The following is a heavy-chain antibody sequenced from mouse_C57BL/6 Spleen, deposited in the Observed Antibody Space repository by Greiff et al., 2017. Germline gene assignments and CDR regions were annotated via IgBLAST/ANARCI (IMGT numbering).Heavy chain of an antibody. D-gene: IGHD1-1*01. CDR2: IWTGGGT. V-gene: IGHV2-9-1*01. J-gene: IGHJ4*01. Sequence: VKLVESGPGLVAPSQSLSITCTVSGFSLTSYAISWVRQPPGKGLEWLGVIWTGGGTNYNSALKSRLSISKDNSKSQVFLKMNSLQTDDTARYYCARTLITTVVATDYAMDYWGQGTSVTVSS. CDR1: GFSLTSYA. CDR3: ARTLITTVVATDYAMDY.